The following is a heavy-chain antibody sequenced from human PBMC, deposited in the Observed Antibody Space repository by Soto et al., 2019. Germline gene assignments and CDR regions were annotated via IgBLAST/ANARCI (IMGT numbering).Heavy chain of an antibody. Sequence: GGSLRLSCAASGFTFSSYGMSWVRQAPGKGLEWVANIKQDGSEKYYVDSVKGRFTISRDNAKNSLYLQMNSLRAEDTAVYYCARWAYWNDFDYWGQGTLVTVSS. J-gene: IGHJ4*02. CDR2: IKQDGSEK. CDR3: ARWAYWNDFDY. D-gene: IGHD1-1*01. V-gene: IGHV3-7*01. CDR1: GFTFSSYG.